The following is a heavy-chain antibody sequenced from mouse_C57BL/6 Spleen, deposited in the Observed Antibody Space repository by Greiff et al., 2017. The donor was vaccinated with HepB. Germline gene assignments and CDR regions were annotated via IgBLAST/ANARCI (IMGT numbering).Heavy chain of an antibody. CDR2: ISYDGSN. D-gene: IGHD1-1*01. J-gene: IGHJ1*03. CDR3: ALGIYGSSYDWYFDV. V-gene: IGHV3-6*01. Sequence: EVKLQESGPGLVKPSQSLSLTCSVTGYSITSGYYWNWIRQFPGNKLEWMGYISYDGSNNYNPSLKNRISITRDTSKNQFFLKLNSVTTEDTATYYCALGIYGSSYDWYFDVWGTGTTVTVSS. CDR1: GYSITSGYY.